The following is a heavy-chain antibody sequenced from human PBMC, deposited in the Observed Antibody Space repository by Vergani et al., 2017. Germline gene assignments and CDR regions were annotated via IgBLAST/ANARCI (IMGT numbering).Heavy chain of an antibody. D-gene: IGHD2-2*01. CDR3: VRGPLPAIPAMFDS. J-gene: IGHJ4*02. CDR2: ISWNGETK. Sequence: EVLLAESGGWMVRPGGSLRLSCAASGFSFDDHGMGWVRQVPGKGLEWVSEISWNGETKNYADSVQGRFIISRDNAKNSLYLQMRTLRPEDTALYYCVRGPLPAIPAMFDSWGQGTLVTVSS. CDR1: GFSFDDHG. V-gene: IGHV3-20*04.